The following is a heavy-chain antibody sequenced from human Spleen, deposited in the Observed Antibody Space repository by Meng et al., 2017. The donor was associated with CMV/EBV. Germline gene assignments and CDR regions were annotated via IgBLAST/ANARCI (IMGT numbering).Heavy chain of an antibody. J-gene: IGHJ6*02. D-gene: IGHD3-3*01. CDR1: GGTFSSYA. Sequence: SVKVSCKASGGTFSSYAISWVRQAPGQGLEWMGGIIPIFGTANYAQKFQGRVTITTDESTSTAYMELSSLRSEDTAVYYCARAPTYYDFWSGYGPMDVWGQGTTVTVSS. V-gene: IGHV1-69*05. CDR3: ARAPTYYDFWSGYGPMDV. CDR2: IIPIFGTA.